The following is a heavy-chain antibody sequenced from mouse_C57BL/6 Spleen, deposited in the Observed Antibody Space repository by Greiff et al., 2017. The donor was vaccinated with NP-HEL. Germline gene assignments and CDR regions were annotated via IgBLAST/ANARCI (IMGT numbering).Heavy chain of an antibody. D-gene: IGHD1-1*01. V-gene: IGHV3-6*01. Sequence: VQLKESGPGLVKPSQSLSLTCSVTGYSITSGYYWNWIRQFPGNKLEWMGYISYDGSNNYNPSLKNRISITRDTSKNQFFLKLNSVTTEDTATYYCAREVLRSHFDYWGQGTTLTVSS. CDR2: ISYDGSN. CDR1: GYSITSGYY. J-gene: IGHJ2*01. CDR3: AREVLRSHFDY.